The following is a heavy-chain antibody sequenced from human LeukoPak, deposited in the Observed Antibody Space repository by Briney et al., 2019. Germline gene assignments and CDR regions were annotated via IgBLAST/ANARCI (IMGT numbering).Heavy chain of an antibody. CDR1: GGSFSGYY. CDR2: INHSGST. Sequence: SETLSLTCAVCGGSFSGYYWSWIRQPPGKGLEWIGEINHSGSTNYNPSLKSRVTISVDTSKNQFSLKLSSVTAADTAVYYCAREALNWNGFDCWGQGTLVTVSS. D-gene: IGHD1-1*01. J-gene: IGHJ4*02. V-gene: IGHV4-34*01. CDR3: AREALNWNGFDC.